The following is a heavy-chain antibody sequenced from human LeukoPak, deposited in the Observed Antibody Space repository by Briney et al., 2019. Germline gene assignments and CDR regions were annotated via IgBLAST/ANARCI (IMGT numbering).Heavy chain of an antibody. Sequence: GELLKISCKGSGYSFTSYWIGWVRQMPGKGLEVMGISYPGDSNTRYSPFFHGQAIISADKSISTAYLQWSSLKASDTAMYYCATGARITIFGVVISTYYFDYWGQGTLVTVSS. CDR1: GYSFTSYW. V-gene: IGHV5-51*01. J-gene: IGHJ4*02. CDR2: SYPGDSNT. CDR3: ATGARITIFGVVISTYYFDY. D-gene: IGHD3-3*01.